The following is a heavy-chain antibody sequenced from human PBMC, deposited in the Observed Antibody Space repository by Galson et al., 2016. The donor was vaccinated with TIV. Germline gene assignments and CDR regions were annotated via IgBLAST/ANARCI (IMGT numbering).Heavy chain of an antibody. CDR2: ILYSGTT. J-gene: IGHJ4*02. V-gene: IGHV4-59*01. Sequence: ETLSLTCTVSGGSINSYYWSWIRQPPGKGLEWIGYILYSGTTNYNPSLESRATISLDASKNQFSLKLSSVTAADTALYYCARGRSTTAAGTPFDYWGQGTLVTVSS. CDR1: GGSINSYY. D-gene: IGHD6-13*01. CDR3: ARGRSTTAAGTPFDY.